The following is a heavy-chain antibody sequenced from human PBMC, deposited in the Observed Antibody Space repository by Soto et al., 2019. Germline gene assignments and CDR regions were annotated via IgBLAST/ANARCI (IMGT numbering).Heavy chain of an antibody. V-gene: IGHV1-2*04. D-gene: IGHD4-17*01. CDR3: ARDLGSYDYGDNWFDP. CDR2: INPNSGGT. CDR1: GYTFTGYY. J-gene: IGHJ5*02. Sequence: QVPLVQSGAEVKKPGASVKVSCKASGYTFTGYYMHWVRQAPGQGLEWMGWINPNSGGTNYAQKFQGWVTMTRDTSISTAYMELSRLRSDDTAVYYCARDLGSYDYGDNWFDPWGQGTLVTVSS.